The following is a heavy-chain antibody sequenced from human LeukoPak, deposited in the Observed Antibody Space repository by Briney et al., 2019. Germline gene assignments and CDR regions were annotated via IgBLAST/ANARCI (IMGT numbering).Heavy chain of an antibody. CDR3: ARVHRYCSGGSCYLFDY. J-gene: IGHJ4*02. CDR1: GGSISTYY. D-gene: IGHD2-15*01. CDR2: IYYSGST. Sequence: SETLSLTCTVSGGSISTYYWSWIRQPPGKGLEGIGYIYYSGSTKYNPSLTSRVTISVDTSKNQFSLKLSSVTAADTAVYYCARVHRYCSGGSCYLFDYWGQGTLVTVSS. V-gene: IGHV4-59*01.